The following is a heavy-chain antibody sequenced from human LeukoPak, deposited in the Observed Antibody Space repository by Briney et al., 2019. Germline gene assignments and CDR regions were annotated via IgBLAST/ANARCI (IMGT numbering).Heavy chain of an antibody. CDR1: GFTFSSYA. Sequence: PGGSLRLSCAASGFTFSSYAMSWVRQAPGKGLEWVSAISGSGGSTYYADSVKGRFTISRDNAKNSLYLQMNSLRPEDTAIYYCAKGSPYYYDAWGQGTLVSVSS. CDR2: ISGSGGST. CDR3: AKGSPYYYDA. J-gene: IGHJ4*02. V-gene: IGHV3-23*01.